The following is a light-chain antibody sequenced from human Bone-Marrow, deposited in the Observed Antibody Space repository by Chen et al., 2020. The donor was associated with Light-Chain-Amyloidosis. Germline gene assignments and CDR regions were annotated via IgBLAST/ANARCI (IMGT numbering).Light chain of an antibody. CDR3: QVWDRSSDRPV. J-gene: IGLJ3*02. V-gene: IGLV3-21*02. Sequence: SYVLTQPSSVSVATGQTATISCGGNNSGSTSVHWYQQTPGQAPLLVVYDDSDRPSGIPERLSGSNSGNTATLTISRVEAGDEADYYCQVWDRSSDRPVFGGGTKLTVL. CDR2: DDS. CDR1: NSGSTS.